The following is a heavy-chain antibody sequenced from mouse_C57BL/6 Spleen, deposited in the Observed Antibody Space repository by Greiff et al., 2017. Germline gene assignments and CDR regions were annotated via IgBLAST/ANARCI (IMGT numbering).Heavy chain of an antibody. V-gene: IGHV1-54*01. CDR2: INPGSGGT. CDR3: ARGSSRDYFDY. J-gene: IGHJ2*01. CDR1: GYAFTNYL. D-gene: IGHD1-3*01. Sequence: VQLQESGAELVRPGTSVKVSCKASGYAFTNYLIEWVKQRPGQGLEWIGVINPGSGGTNYNEKFKGKATLTADKSSSTAYMQLSSLTSEDSAVYFCARGSSRDYFDYWGQGTTLTVSS.